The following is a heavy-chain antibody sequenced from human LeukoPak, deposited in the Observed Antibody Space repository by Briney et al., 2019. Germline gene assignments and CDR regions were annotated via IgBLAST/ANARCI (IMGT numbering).Heavy chain of an antibody. J-gene: IGHJ4*02. D-gene: IGHD3-10*01. CDR1: GYTFTSYG. CDR2: ISAYNGNT. V-gene: IGHV1-18*01. Sequence: ASVKVSCKASGYTFTSYGISWVRQAPGQGLEWMGWISAYNGNTNYAQKLQGRVTMTTDTSTSTAYMELRGLRSDDTAVYYCARWHKQYGSGSYYKVWGQGTLVTVSS. CDR3: ARWHKQYGSGSYYKV.